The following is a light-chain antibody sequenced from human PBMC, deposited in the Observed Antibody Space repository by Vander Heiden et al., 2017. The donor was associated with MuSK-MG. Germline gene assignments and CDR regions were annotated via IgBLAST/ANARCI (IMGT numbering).Light chain of an antibody. CDR3: LSADSSGTCPVV. J-gene: IGLJ2*01. CDR1: ALPKTY. Sequence: SYELTQPPSVPVPPRPMARITCPGEALPKTYAYSYHQKPGQFPLLLLHQGNATPPGIPERCSGSSSGTIVTLTISGVQAEDEADYYCLSADSSGTCPVVFGGGTKLTVL. CDR2: QGN. V-gene: IGLV3-16*01.